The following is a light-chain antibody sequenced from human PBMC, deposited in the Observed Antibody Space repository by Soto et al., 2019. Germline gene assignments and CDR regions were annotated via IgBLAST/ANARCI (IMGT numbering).Light chain of an antibody. CDR1: QSVGSSY. Sequence: ENVWTQSPGTLSLSPGERATLSCRASQSVGSSYLAWYQQKPGQAPRLLIYSTSSRATGIPDRFSGSGSGTDFTLTISRLEPEDSAVYYCQQYDSPIWTFGQGTKVEIK. CDR3: QQYDSPIWT. V-gene: IGKV3-20*01. CDR2: STS. J-gene: IGKJ1*01.